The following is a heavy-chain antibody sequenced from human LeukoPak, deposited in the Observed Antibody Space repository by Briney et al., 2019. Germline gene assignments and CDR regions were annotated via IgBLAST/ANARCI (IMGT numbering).Heavy chain of an antibody. CDR1: GCSFTSYW. V-gene: IGHV5-51*01. J-gene: IGHJ5*02. D-gene: IGHD3-10*01. CDR2: IYPGDSDT. CDR3: ARSMVRGVKFWFDP. Sequence: GEALQISFKGSGCSFTSYWIGWVRPMPGKGVGWMGIIYPGDSDTRYSPSFQGQVTISADKSISTAYLQWSSLKASDTAMYYCARSMVRGVKFWFDPWGQGTLVTVSS.